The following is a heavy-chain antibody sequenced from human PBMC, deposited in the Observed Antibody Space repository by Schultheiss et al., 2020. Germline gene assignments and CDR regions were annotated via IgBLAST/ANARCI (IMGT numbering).Heavy chain of an antibody. J-gene: IGHJ6*02. CDR2: IYYSGST. D-gene: IGHD3-22*01. V-gene: IGHV4-4*02. CDR1: GGSISSSNW. Sequence: SETLSLTCAVSGGSISSSNWWSWVRQPPGKGLEWIGYIYYSGSTNYNPSLKSRVTMSVDPSKNHLSLKLSSVTAADTAVYYCAKSSSGPMDVWGQGTTVTVS. CDR3: AKSSSGPMDV.